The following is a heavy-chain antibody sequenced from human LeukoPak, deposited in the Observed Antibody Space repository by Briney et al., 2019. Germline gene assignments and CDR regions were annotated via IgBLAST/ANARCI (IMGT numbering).Heavy chain of an antibody. J-gene: IGHJ4*02. CDR2: INPNSGGT. Sequence: ASVKVSCKASGYTFTDYHLHWVRQAPGQGLEWMGWINPNSGGTKYAQKFPGRVTMTRDTSISTAYMEVSSLRSDDTAVYYCARDFGASSGWYDYWGQGTLVTVSS. V-gene: IGHV1-2*02. CDR1: GYTFTDYH. CDR3: ARDFGASSGWYDY. D-gene: IGHD6-19*01.